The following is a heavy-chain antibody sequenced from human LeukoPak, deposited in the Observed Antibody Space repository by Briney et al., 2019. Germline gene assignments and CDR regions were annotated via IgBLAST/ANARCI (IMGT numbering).Heavy chain of an antibody. CDR3: SGTGYSSSWLES. V-gene: IGHV3-74*03. D-gene: IGHD6-13*01. J-gene: IGHJ4*02. CDR1: GFTFSSYW. Sequence: GGSLRLSCAASGFTFSSYWMHWVRQAPGKGLVWVSRINTDGSHTTYADSVKGRFTISRDNAKYMVFLQMKSVRAEDTAVYYCSGTGYSSSWLESWGQGTLVTVS. CDR2: INTDGSHT.